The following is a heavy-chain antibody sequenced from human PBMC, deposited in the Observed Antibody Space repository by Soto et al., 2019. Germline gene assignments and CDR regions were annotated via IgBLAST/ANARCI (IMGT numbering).Heavy chain of an antibody. V-gene: IGHV3-48*01. D-gene: IGHD3-3*01. Sequence: EVQLVESGGGLVQPGGSLRLSCAASGFTFSSYSMNWVRQAPGKGLEWVSYISSSSSTIYYADSVKGRFTISRDNAKNSLYLQMNSLRAEDTAVYYCARADDVLRFLEWWPSYYYYYMDVWGKGTTVTVSS. CDR1: GFTFSSYS. J-gene: IGHJ6*03. CDR2: ISSSSSTI. CDR3: ARADDVLRFLEWWPSYYYYYMDV.